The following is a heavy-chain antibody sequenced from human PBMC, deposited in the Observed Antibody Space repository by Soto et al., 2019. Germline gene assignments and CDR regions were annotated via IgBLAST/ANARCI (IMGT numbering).Heavy chain of an antibody. J-gene: IGHJ6*02. V-gene: IGHV3-30*18. Sequence: GGSLRLSCAASGFTFSSYGMHWVRQAPGKGLEWVAVISYDGSNKYYADSVKGRFTISRDNSKNTLYLQMNSLRAEDTAVYYCAKELTFLRELTRYYYYGMDVWGQGTTVTVS. CDR3: AKELTFLRELTRYYYYGMDV. D-gene: IGHD1-26*01. CDR1: GFTFSSYG. CDR2: ISYDGSNK.